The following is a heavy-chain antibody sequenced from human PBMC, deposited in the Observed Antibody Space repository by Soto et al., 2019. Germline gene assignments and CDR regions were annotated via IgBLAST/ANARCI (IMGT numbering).Heavy chain of an antibody. D-gene: IGHD2-15*01. J-gene: IGHJ4*02. Sequence: PGGSLRLSCEASGFTFSKFDMHWFRQPTGKGLEWVSTIGISGDTYYAVSVKGRFTISRDNAKNSLSLQMNSLRAGETALYFCARGQEVGAHFFDSWGQGTQVTVSA. CDR2: IGISGDT. CDR3: ARGQEVGAHFFDS. V-gene: IGHV3-13*04. CDR1: GFTFSKFD.